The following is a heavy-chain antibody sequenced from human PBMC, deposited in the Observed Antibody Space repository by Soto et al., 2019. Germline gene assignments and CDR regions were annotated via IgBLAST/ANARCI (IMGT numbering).Heavy chain of an antibody. CDR3: AKGLEPEVYYYYGMDV. CDR1: GFTFSSYG. V-gene: IGHV3-30*18. D-gene: IGHD1-1*01. Sequence: GGSLRLSCAASGFTFSSYGMHWVRQAPGKGLEWVAVISYDGSNKYYADSVKGRFTISRDNSKNTLYLQMNSLRAEDTAVYYCAKGLEPEVYYYYGMDVWGQGTTVTVSS. J-gene: IGHJ6*02. CDR2: ISYDGSNK.